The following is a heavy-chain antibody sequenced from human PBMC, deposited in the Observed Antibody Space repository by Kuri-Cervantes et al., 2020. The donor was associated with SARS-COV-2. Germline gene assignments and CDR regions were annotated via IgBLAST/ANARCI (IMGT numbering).Heavy chain of an antibody. D-gene: IGHD3-10*01. J-gene: IGHJ6*02. CDR1: GYTFSVYY. V-gene: IGHV1-2*04. CDR3: ARGTVRGIIQYYYYAMDV. CDR2: INPNSGGT. Sequence: ASVKVSCKASGYTFSVYYMYWVRQAPGQGLEWMGWINPNSGGTNYAQKFQGWVTMTRDTSISTAYMELSRLRSDDTAVYYCARGTVRGIIQYYYYAMDVWGQGTTVTVSS.